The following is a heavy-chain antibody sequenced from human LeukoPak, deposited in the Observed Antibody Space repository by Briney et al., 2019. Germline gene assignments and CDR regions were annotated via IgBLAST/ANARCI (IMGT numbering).Heavy chain of an antibody. CDR3: ATEEMATITSDYYYGMDV. J-gene: IGHJ6*02. D-gene: IGHD5-24*01. CDR2: IIPILGIA. Sequence: ASVKVSCKASGGTFSSYAISWVRQAPGQGLEWMGRIIPILGIANYAQKFPGRVTITADKSTSTAYMEMSSLRSEDTAVYYCATEEMATITSDYYYGMDVWGQGTTVTVSS. CDR1: GGTFSSYA. V-gene: IGHV1-69*04.